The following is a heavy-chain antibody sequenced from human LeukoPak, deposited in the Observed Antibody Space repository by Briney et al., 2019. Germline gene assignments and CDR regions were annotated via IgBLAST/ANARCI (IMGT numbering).Heavy chain of an antibody. CDR2: IIPIFGTA. CDR1: GGTISSYA. D-gene: IGHD2-8*01. CDR3: ARAGIGYCTNGVCLFPFDY. J-gene: IGHJ4*02. Sequence: ASVKVSCKASGGTISSYAISWVRQAPGQGLEWMGGIIPIFGTANYAQKFQGRVTITADESTSTAYMELSSLRSEDTAVYYCARAGIGYCTNGVCLFPFDYWGQGTLVTVSS. V-gene: IGHV1-69*13.